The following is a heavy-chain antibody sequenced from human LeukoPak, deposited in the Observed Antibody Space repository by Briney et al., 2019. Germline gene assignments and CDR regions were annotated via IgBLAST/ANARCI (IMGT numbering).Heavy chain of an antibody. CDR2: IYPGDSHP. V-gene: IGHV5-51*01. CDR3: ARRVNYYDSSGYYYQGAFDI. Sequence: GESLKISCKCSGYSFTSYWIGWVRRMPGKGLEWMGIIYPGDSHPRYSPSFQGHVTISADKSVTTAYLQWSSLKASDTAIYYCARRVNYYDSSGYYYQGAFDIWGQGTMVTVSS. J-gene: IGHJ3*02. D-gene: IGHD3-22*01. CDR1: GYSFTSYW.